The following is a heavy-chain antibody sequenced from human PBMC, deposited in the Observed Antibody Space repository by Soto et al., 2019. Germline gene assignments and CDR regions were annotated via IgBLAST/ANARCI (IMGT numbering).Heavy chain of an antibody. CDR3: ATLRGEEGYCSSTSCYNSDY. CDR1: GGSMRSYY. V-gene: IGHV4-34*01. D-gene: IGHD2-2*02. CDR2: VNHSGST. J-gene: IGHJ4*02. Sequence: PWETLSLTCTVSGGSMRSYYWSWIRQPPGQGLEWIGEVNHSGSTNYNPSLKSRVTISVDTSKNQFSLKLSTVTAADTAVYYCATLRGEEGYCSSTSCYNSDYWGQGTLVTVSS.